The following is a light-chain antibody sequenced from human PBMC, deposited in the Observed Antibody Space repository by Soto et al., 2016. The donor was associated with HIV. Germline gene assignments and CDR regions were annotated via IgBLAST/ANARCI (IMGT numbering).Light chain of an antibody. CDR1: QSIDSW. CDR3: QQYKSYST. V-gene: IGKV1-5*03. CDR2: KAS. Sequence: DIQMTQSPSTLSASVRDRVTITCRASQSIDSWLAWYQQKPGKAPKLLIYKASKLKVGSRQGSAAVDLGQNSLSPSAACSLMNFATYYCQQYKSYSTFGHGTKVDIK. J-gene: IGKJ3*01.